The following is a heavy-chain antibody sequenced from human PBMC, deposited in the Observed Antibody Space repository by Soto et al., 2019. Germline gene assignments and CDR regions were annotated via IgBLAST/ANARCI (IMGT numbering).Heavy chain of an antibody. Sequence: GESLKISCKGSGYSFTSYWIGWVRQTPGKGLEWMGIIYPGDSDTRYSPSFQGQVTISADKSISTAYLQWSSLKASDTAMYYCARSRGYCSGGSCYSGWFDPWGQGTLVTVSS. CDR1: GYSFTSYW. V-gene: IGHV5-51*01. CDR3: ARSRGYCSGGSCYSGWFDP. J-gene: IGHJ5*02. D-gene: IGHD2-15*01. CDR2: IYPGDSDT.